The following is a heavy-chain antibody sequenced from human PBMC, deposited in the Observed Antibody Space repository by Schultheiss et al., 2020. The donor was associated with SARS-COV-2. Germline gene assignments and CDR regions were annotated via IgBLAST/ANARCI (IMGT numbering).Heavy chain of an antibody. Sequence: GGSLRLSCAASGFTFSSYSMNWVRQAPGKGLEWVSSISSSSSYIYYADSVKGRFTISRDNAKNSLYLQMNSLRAEDTAVYYCARVPGPRTRDSSSWSGGYWGQGTLVTVSS. V-gene: IGHV3-21*01. J-gene: IGHJ4*02. D-gene: IGHD6-13*01. CDR3: ARVPGPRTRDSSSWSGGY. CDR2: ISSSSSYI. CDR1: GFTFSSYS.